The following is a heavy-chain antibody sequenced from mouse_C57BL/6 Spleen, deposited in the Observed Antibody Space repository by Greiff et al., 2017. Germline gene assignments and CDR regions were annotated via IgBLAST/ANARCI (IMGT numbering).Heavy chain of an antibody. CDR2: IYPGSGST. CDR3: ARGAYDGYYGAWFAY. CDR1: GYTFTSYW. Sequence: QVQLQQPGAELVKPGASVKMSCKASGYTFTSYWITWVKQRPGQGLEWIGDIYPGSGSTNYNEKFKSKATLTVDKSSSTAYMQLSSLTSEDSAVYYCARGAYDGYYGAWFAYWGQGTLVTVSA. D-gene: IGHD2-3*01. V-gene: IGHV1-55*01. J-gene: IGHJ3*01.